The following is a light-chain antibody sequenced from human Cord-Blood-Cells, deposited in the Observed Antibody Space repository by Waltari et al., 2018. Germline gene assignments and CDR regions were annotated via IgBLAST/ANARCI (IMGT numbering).Light chain of an antibody. J-gene: IGLJ3*02. CDR1: NSDVGGYNY. CDR3: SSYTSSSTWV. CDR2: DVS. V-gene: IGLV2-14*01. Sequence: QSALTQPASVSGSPGQSITISCTGTNSDVGGYNYVSWYQQHPGKAPKLMIYDVSKRPSGVSNRFSGSKSGNTASLTISGLQAEDDADYYCSSYTSSSTWVFGGGTKLTVL.